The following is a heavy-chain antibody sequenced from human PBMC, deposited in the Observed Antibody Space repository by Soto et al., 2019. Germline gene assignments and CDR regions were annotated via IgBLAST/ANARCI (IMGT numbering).Heavy chain of an antibody. D-gene: IGHD4-4*01. Sequence: SETLSLTCTVSGGSISSSSYYWGWIRQPPGKGLEWIGSIYYSGSTYYNPSLKSRVTISVDTSKNQFSLKLSSVTAADTAVYYCARLNGYSNQLSYYYYGMDVWGQGTTVTVSS. V-gene: IGHV4-39*01. CDR3: ARLNGYSNQLSYYYYGMDV. CDR2: IYYSGST. J-gene: IGHJ6*02. CDR1: GGSISSSSYY.